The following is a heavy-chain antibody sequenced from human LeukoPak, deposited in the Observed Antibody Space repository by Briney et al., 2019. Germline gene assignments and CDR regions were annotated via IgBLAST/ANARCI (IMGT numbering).Heavy chain of an antibody. CDR2: IRNDGTTK. D-gene: IGHD2-2*01. CDR3: ATTGCTTTWYFDY. V-gene: IGHV3-30*02. Sequence: GGSLRLSCAPSGFTFSSYDMHSVRQAPGKGLEWVAYIRNDGTTKDYADSVKGRFTISRDNPKNTLYLQPNSPRGEDTAVYYCATTGCTTTWYFDYWGQGNLVTVSS. CDR1: GFTFSSYD. J-gene: IGHJ4*02.